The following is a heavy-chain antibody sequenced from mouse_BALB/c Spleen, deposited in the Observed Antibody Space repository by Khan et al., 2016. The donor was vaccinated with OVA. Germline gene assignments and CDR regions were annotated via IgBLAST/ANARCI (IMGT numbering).Heavy chain of an antibody. Sequence: EVQLVESGGGLVQPGGSLRLSCSTSGFTFTDYYMSWVRQPPGKALEWMGFIRDKPNGYTTEYSASVRGRFTISRDNSQGILHLQMNTLKTEDIATYYSTLEERWLLRGSALDYWGQGTSVTVSS. CDR2: IRDKPNGYTT. J-gene: IGHJ4*01. V-gene: IGHV7-3*02. D-gene: IGHD2-3*01. CDR3: TLEERWLLRGSALDY. CDR1: GFTFTDYY.